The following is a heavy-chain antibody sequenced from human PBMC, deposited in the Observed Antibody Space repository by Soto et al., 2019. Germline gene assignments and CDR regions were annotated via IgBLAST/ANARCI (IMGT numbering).Heavy chain of an antibody. CDR2: ISPNTGAT. D-gene: IGHD2-21*01. V-gene: IGHV1-2*02. J-gene: IGHJ6*02. CDR3: ARASQMVINPYYYPMDV. CDR1: GYTFNRYY. Sequence: QAQLVQSGAEVKRPGASVKVSCKASGYTFNRYYVHWVRQAPGPGLEWMGWISPNTGATRYAQKFRGRVIMNRDTSVSTAYMEVSRLGSDDTAVYYCARASQMVINPYYYPMDVWGQGTAVTVS.